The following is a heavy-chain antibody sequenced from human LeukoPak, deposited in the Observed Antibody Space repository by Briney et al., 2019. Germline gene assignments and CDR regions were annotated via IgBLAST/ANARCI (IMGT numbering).Heavy chain of an antibody. CDR1: GGSISSYY. J-gene: IGHJ2*01. CDR3: ARGSGYDPYWYFDL. Sequence: SETLSLTCTVSGGSISSYYWSWIRQPPGKGLEWIGYIYYSGSTNYNLSLKSRVTISVDTSKNQFSLRLSSVTAADTAVYYCARGSGYDPYWYFDLWGRGTLVTVSS. CDR2: IYYSGST. D-gene: IGHD5-12*01. V-gene: IGHV4-59*01.